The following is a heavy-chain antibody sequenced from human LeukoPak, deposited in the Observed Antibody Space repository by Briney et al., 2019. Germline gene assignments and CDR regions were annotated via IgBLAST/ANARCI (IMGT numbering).Heavy chain of an antibody. Sequence: SETLSLTCTVSGGSISSYYWSWIRQPPGKGLEWIGYIYYSGSTNYNPSLKSRVTISVDTSKNQFSLKLSSVTAADTAVYYCARGVAAASNWFDPWGQGTLVTVSS. D-gene: IGHD6-13*01. CDR2: IYYSGST. V-gene: IGHV4-59*01. CDR1: GGSISSYY. CDR3: ARGVAAASNWFDP. J-gene: IGHJ5*02.